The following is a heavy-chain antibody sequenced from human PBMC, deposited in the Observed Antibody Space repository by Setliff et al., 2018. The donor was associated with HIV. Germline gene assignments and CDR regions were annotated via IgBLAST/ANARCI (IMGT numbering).Heavy chain of an antibody. CDR3: ARDGNSSWYGEADS. CDR2: LSYDGSHT. D-gene: IGHD6-13*01. CDR1: GFALSDFA. Sequence: PGGSLRLSCAASGFALSDFAFHWVRQAPGKGLEWVTLLSYDGSHTSYADSVRGRFTISRDTSKNTLYLQMNSLRPEDTAVYYCARDGNSSWYGEADSWGQGTLVTV. J-gene: IGHJ4*02. V-gene: IGHV3-30*04.